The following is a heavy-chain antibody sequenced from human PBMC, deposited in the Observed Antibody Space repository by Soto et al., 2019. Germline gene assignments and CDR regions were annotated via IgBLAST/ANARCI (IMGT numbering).Heavy chain of an antibody. V-gene: IGHV4-39*01. J-gene: IGHJ5*02. CDR1: GVCIMNTSDY. CDR3: ARHGSS. Sequence: SCTLSLTCNVSGVCIMNTSDYWGWIRQPPGKGLEWIGTVYFDGTTFYNPSLKSRLIISVDTSKNQFSLSLTSVTSADTAFYYCARHGSSWGQGTLVIVS. CDR2: VYFDGTT.